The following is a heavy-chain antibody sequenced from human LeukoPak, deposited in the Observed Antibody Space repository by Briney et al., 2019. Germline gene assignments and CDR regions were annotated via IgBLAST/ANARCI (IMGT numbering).Heavy chain of an antibody. V-gene: IGHV3-48*01. J-gene: IGHJ4*02. CDR1: GFTFSSYS. CDR2: ISSSSSTI. Sequence: GGSLRLSCAASGFTFSSYSMNWVRQAPGKGLEWVSYISSSSSTIYYADSVEGRFTISRDNAKNSLYLQMNSLRAEDTAVYYCASDYGLSYFDYWGQGTLVTVSS. CDR3: ASDYGLSYFDY. D-gene: IGHD3-10*01.